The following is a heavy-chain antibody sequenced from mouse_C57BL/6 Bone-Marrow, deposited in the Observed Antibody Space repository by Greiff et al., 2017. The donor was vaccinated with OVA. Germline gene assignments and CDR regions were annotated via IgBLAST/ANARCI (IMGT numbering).Heavy chain of an antibody. Sequence: QVTLKESGPGILQPSQTLSLTCSFSGFSLSTFGMGVGWIRQPSGKGLEWLAHIWWDDDKYYNPALKSRLTISKATSKNQVFLKIASVDTADTATYYCARRANWDGYFDVWGTGTTVTVSS. CDR3: ARRANWDGYFDV. D-gene: IGHD4-1*01. CDR2: IWWDDDK. J-gene: IGHJ1*03. V-gene: IGHV8-8*01. CDR1: GFSLSTFGMG.